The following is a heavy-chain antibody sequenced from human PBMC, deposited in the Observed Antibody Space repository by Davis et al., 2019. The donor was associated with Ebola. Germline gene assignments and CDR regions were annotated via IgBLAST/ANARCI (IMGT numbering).Heavy chain of an antibody. J-gene: IGHJ4*02. D-gene: IGHD2-21*02. CDR2: IFPGDSDT. Sequence: GESLKISCKGSGYTFADYWIGWVRQMPGKGLEWVAVIFPGDSDTRYSPSFQGQVTISADKSISTAYLQWSSLKASDTAMYYCARSGGPYCGGDCYSDYWGQGTLVSVSS. CDR3: ARSGGPYCGGDCYSDY. V-gene: IGHV5-51*01. CDR1: GYTFADYW.